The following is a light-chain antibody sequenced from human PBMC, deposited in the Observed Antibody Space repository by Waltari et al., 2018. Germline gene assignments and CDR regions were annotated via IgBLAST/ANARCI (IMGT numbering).Light chain of an antibody. CDR1: QSVSSY. J-gene: IGKJ4*01. CDR3: QQRSNWPFT. Sequence: EIVLTQSPATLSLSPGERATLSCRASQSVSSYLAWYQQQPGQAPRLLIYDASNRATGIPARFRGSGSGTDFTLTISSLEPEDFAVYYCQQRSNWPFTFGGGTKVEIK. CDR2: DAS. V-gene: IGKV3-11*01.